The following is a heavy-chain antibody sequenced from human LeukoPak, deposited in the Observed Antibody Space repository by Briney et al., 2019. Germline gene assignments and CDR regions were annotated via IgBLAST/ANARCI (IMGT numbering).Heavy chain of an antibody. J-gene: IGHJ5*02. D-gene: IGHD6-13*01. V-gene: IGHV4-61*01. CDR1: GGSVSSGSYY. Sequence: SETLSLTCTVSGGSVSSGSYYWSWIRQPPGKGXXXXGYIYDSGSTNYDPSLKSRVTISVDTSKNQFSLKLNSVTAADTAVYYCARGSSSWYPKFDPWGQGTLVTVSS. CDR3: ARGSSSWYPKFDP. CDR2: IYDSGST.